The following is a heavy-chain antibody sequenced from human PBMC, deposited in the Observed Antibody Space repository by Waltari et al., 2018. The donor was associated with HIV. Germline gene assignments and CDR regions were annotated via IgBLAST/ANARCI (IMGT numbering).Heavy chain of an antibody. CDR3: AKVVGWYYYDSSGYYPFDY. V-gene: IGHV3-23*01. CDR1: GFTFSSYA. D-gene: IGHD3-22*01. J-gene: IGHJ4*02. Sequence: EVQLLESGGGLVQPGGSLRLSCAASGFTFSSYAMSWVRQAPGKGREWVAAISGSGGSTYDADSVKGRFTISRDNSKNTLYLQMNSLRAEDTAVYYCAKVVGWYYYDSSGYYPFDYWGQGTLVTVSS. CDR2: ISGSGGST.